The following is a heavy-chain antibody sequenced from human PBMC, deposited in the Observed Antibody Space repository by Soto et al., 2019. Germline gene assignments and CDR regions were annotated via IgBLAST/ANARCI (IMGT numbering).Heavy chain of an antibody. CDR1: GYTFTNYW. CDR3: AASIFYYGMDV. J-gene: IGHJ6*02. Sequence: EVQLVQSGAEVKKPGESLKISCKGSGYTFTNYWIGWVRQMPGKGPEWMGIIHPGDSDTKYNPSFQGQVTISADKSITTTYLQWSSLKASDTAIYYCAASIFYYGMDVWGQGTTVTVSS. V-gene: IGHV5-51*01. CDR2: IHPGDSDT.